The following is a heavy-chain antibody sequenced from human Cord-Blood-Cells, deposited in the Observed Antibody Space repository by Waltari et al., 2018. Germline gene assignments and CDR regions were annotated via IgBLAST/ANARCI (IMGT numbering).Heavy chain of an antibody. CDR1: GHTFTGHY. D-gene: IGHD7-27*01. CDR3: ARLPWGSGWFDY. Sequence: QVQLVQSGAEVKKPGASVKVSCKASGHTFTGHYLQRVRQAPGQGLEWMGWINPNSGGTNYAQKFQGRVTMTRDTSISTAYMELSRLRSDDTAVYYCARLPWGSGWFDYWGQGTLVTVSS. V-gene: IGHV1-2*02. CDR2: INPNSGGT. J-gene: IGHJ4*02.